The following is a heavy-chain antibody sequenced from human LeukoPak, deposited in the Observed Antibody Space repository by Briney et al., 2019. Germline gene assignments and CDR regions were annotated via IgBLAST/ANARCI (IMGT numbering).Heavy chain of an antibody. CDR3: ARGQIYDILTGYYRDYYGMDV. J-gene: IGHJ6*02. V-gene: IGHV4-34*01. D-gene: IGHD3-9*01. Sequence: SETLSLTCAVYGGSFSGYYWSWIRQPPGKGLEWIGEINHSGSTNYNPSPKSRVTISVDTSKNQFSLKLSSVTAADTAVYYCARGQIYDILTGYYRDYYGMDVWGQGTTVTVSS. CDR2: INHSGST. CDR1: GGSFSGYY.